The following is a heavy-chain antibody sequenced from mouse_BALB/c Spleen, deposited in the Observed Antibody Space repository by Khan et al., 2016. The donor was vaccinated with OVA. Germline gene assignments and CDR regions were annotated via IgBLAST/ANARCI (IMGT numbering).Heavy chain of an antibody. CDR1: GYTFTSYW. Sequence: VQLQQSGAELARPGASVKLSCKASGYTFTSYWMQWVKQRPGQGLEWIGTIYPGDGDTRYTQKFKGKATLTADKSSSPAYMQLSSLASEDTAVYYCASYRYGYFDYWGQGTTLTVSS. V-gene: IGHV1-87*01. J-gene: IGHJ2*01. CDR2: IYPGDGDT. CDR3: ASYRYGYFDY. D-gene: IGHD2-14*01.